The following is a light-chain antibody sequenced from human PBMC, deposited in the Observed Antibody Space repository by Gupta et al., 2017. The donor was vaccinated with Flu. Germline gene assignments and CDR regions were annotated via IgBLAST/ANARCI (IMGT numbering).Light chain of an antibody. CDR2: DDK. J-gene: IGLJ3*02. V-gene: IGLV3-21*02. CDR3: HVSDDSSDTILV. Sequence: QTARISGGGSSIGSKSVHWYQHKPGQAPVVVFYDDKDRPSGIPARFSCSNSGNAATLTISGVDAGDEADYFCHVSDDSSDTILVFGGGTKLTVL. CDR1: SIGSKS.